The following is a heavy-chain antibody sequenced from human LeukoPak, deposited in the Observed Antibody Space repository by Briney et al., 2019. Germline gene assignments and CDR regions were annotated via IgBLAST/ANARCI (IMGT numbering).Heavy chain of an antibody. CDR1: GGSISSGDYY. CDR2: IYYSGST. D-gene: IGHD3-22*01. CDR3: AREGSDDSRYFDY. V-gene: IGHV4-30-4*01. Sequence: SETLSLTCTVSGGSISSGDYYWSWLRQPPGKGLEWIGYIYYSGSTYYNPSLKSRVTISVDTSKNQFSLKLSSVTAADTAVYYCAREGSDDSRYFDYWGQGTLVAVSS. J-gene: IGHJ4*02.